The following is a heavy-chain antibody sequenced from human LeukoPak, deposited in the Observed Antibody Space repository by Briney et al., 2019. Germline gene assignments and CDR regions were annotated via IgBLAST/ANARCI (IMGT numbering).Heavy chain of an antibody. Sequence: PSETLSLTCAVYGGSFSGYYWSWIRQPPGKGLEWIGEINHSGSTNYNPPLKSRVTISVDTSKNQFSLKLSSVTAADTAVYYCARERSLTVAGTNWFDPWGQGTLVTVSS. CDR3: ARERSLTVAGTNWFDP. CDR1: GGSFSGYY. D-gene: IGHD6-19*01. J-gene: IGHJ5*02. V-gene: IGHV4-34*01. CDR2: INHSGST.